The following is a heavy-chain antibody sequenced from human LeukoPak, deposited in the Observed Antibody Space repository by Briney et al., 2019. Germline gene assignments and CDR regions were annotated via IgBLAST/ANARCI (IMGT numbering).Heavy chain of an antibody. CDR2: ISGSGGST. J-gene: IGHJ4*02. D-gene: IGHD6-13*01. V-gene: IGHV3-23*01. CDR1: GFTFSSYA. CDR3: AKLPPIAADPEFFDY. Sequence: GGSLRLSCAASGFTFSSYAMSWVRQAPRKGLEWISAISGSGGSTYYADSVKGRFTISRDNSKNTLYLKMNSLRAEDTAVYYCAKLPPIAADPEFFDYWGQGTLVTVSS.